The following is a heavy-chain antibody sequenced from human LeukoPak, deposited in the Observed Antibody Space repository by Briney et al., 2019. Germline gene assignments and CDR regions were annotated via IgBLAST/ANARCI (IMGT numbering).Heavy chain of an antibody. J-gene: IGHJ4*02. V-gene: IGHV3-23*01. CDR3: TNWDH. D-gene: IGHD1-26*01. CDR2: ISDSGGST. CDR1: GFSFSRYA. Sequence: PGGSLRLSCAASGFSFSRYAMDWVRQAPGKGVEWVSDISDSGGSTYYADSVKGRFTISRDNSKNTLYLQMNSLRADDTAVYYCTNWDHWGQGTLVTVSS.